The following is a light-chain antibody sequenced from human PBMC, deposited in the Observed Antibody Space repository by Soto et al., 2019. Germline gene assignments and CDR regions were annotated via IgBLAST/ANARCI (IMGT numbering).Light chain of an antibody. CDR2: DVG. CDR3: CSYAGSSTWV. J-gene: IGLJ3*02. Sequence: QSALTQPRSMSGSPGPSVTISCTGTSSDVGGYFYVAWYQQHPGKAPELIISDVGKRPSGVPDRFSGSKSGSTASLTISGLQAEDEADYYCCSYAGSSTWVFGGGTKVTVL. CDR1: SSDVGGYFY. V-gene: IGLV2-11*01.